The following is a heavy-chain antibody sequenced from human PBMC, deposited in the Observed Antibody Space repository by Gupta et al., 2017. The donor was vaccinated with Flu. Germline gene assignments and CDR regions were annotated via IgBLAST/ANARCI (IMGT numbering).Heavy chain of an antibody. J-gene: IGHJ3*02. D-gene: IGHD3-22*01. CDR2: INHSGST. V-gene: IGHV4-34*01. CDR1: GGSFSGYY. CDR3: ARLTRYSSGYYYSAFDI. Sequence: QVQLQQWGAGLLKPSETLSLTCAVYGGSFSGYYWSWIRQPPGKGLEWIGEINHSGSTNYNPSLKSRVTISVDTSKNQFSLKLSSVTAADTAVYYCARLTRYSSGYYYSAFDIWGQGTMVTVSS.